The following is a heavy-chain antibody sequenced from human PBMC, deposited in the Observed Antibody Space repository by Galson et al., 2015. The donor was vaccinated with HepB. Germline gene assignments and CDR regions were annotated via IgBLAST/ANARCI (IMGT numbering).Heavy chain of an antibody. V-gene: IGHV3-48*02. D-gene: IGHD6-13*01. J-gene: IGHJ5*02. Sequence: SLRLSCAASGFTFSSYSMNWVRQAPGKGLEWVSFISRSSETIYYADSVKGRFTISRDNTQNSLYLQMNSLRDEDTATYYCTSLGAALSKFDPWGQGTRVVVSS. CDR1: GFTFSSYS. CDR3: TSLGAALSKFDP. CDR2: ISRSSETI.